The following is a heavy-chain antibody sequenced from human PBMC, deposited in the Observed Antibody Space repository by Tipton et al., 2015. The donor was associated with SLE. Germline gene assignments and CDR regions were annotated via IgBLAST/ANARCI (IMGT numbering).Heavy chain of an antibody. V-gene: IGHV1-2*02. Sequence: QVQLVQSGAEMKKPGASVKVSCKASGYTFTDYHIHWVRQAPGQGLEWMGWINPNSGGTNYAQKFQGRVTMTRDTSISTAYMELSRLKSDDTAVYYCARVLSILGRLTFDYWGQGSLVTVSS. D-gene: IGHD2-21*01. CDR2: INPNSGGT. J-gene: IGHJ4*02. CDR3: ARVLSILGRLTFDY. CDR1: GYTFTDYH.